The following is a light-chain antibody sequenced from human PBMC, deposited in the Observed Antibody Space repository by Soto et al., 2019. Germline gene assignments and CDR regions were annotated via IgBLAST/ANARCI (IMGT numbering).Light chain of an antibody. J-gene: IGLJ2*01. V-gene: IGLV2-23*01. CDR2: EGS. CDR1: SSDVGSYNL. Sequence: QSALTQPASVSGYPGQSITISCTGTSSDVGSYNLVSWYQQHPCKAPKLMIYEGSKRPSGVSNRFSGSKSGNTASLTISGLQAEDEADYYCCSYAGSDVVFGGGTKLTVL. CDR3: CSYAGSDVV.